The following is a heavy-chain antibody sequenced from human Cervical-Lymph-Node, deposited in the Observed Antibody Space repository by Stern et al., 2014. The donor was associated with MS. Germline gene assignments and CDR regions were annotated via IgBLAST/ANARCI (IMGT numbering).Heavy chain of an antibody. CDR3: ARLSTVVDY. D-gene: IGHD4-23*01. V-gene: IGHV4-59*08. CDR1: GDSISSYY. Sequence: VQLEESGPGLVKPSETLSLTCTVSGDSISSYYWSWIRQPPGKGLEWIGHVYYSGTTYYNPSLTGRVTISVDTSKKQFSLKLESVTAADTAVYYCARLSTVVDYWGQGTLVTVSS. CDR2: VYYSGTT. J-gene: IGHJ4*02.